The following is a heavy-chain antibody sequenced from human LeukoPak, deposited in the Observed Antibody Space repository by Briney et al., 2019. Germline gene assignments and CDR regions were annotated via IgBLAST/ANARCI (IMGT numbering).Heavy chain of an antibody. D-gene: IGHD6-6*01. J-gene: IGHJ4*02. Sequence: GGSLRLSCAAFGFTFSSYWMSWVRQAPGKGLEWVANIKQDGSEKYYVDSVKGRFTISRDNAKNSLYLQMNSLRAEDTAVYYCAREDSSSTFDYWGQGTLVTVSS. CDR1: GFTFSSYW. CDR2: IKQDGSEK. CDR3: AREDSSSTFDY. V-gene: IGHV3-7*01.